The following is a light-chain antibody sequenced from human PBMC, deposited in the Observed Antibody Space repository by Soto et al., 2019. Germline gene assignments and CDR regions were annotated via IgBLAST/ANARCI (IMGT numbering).Light chain of an antibody. Sequence: AIRMTQSPSSLSASTGDRVTITCRASQGISSYLACYQQKPGKAPKILIYAASTLQSGVPSRFSGSGSGTDFTLPISCLQSEDFATYYCQQYYSYPRTFGQGTKVEIK. CDR3: QQYYSYPRT. V-gene: IGKV1-8*01. J-gene: IGKJ1*01. CDR1: QGISSY. CDR2: AAS.